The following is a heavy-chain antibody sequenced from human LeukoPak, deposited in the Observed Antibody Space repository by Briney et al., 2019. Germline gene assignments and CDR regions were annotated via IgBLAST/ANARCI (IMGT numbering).Heavy chain of an antibody. CDR2: IYDSGSS. D-gene: IGHD6-19*01. CDR3: ARHCDSGGWSDYDY. CDR1: RGSISIYY. V-gene: IGHV4-59*08. J-gene: IGHJ4*02. Sequence: KPSETLSLTCTVSRGSISIYYWTCIRHPPERGLEWIGYIYDSGSSRYNPSLASRVTISVDTSKNQFSLKLSSVTAADTAVYYCARHCDSGGWSDYDYWGQGILVTVSS.